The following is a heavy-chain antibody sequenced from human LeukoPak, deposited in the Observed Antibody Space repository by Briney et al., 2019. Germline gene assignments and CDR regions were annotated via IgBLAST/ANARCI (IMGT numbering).Heavy chain of an antibody. CDR3: AKAGGWGSNPSY. D-gene: IGHD3-16*02. J-gene: IGHJ4*02. V-gene: IGHV3-23*01. CDR1: GFTFSSYW. Sequence: PGGSLRLSCAASGFTFSSYWMSWVRQAPGKGLEWVSAISGSGGSTYYADSVKGRFTISRDNSKNTLYLQMNSLRAEDTAVYYCAKAGGWGSNPSYWGQGTLVTVSS. CDR2: ISGSGGST.